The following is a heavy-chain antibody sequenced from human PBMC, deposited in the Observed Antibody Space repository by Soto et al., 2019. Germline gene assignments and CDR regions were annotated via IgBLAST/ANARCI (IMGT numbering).Heavy chain of an antibody. V-gene: IGHV4-39*01. CDR1: GGSISTSRSY. CDR3: ARQPTTGDTDLWFDP. J-gene: IGHJ5*02. D-gene: IGHD2-21*01. Sequence: SETLSLTCNVSGGSISTSRSYWAWIRQPPGKGLEWLANIFYSGSTYYNPSLASRVTVSVDTSKNEFSLMLRSVTAADTAVYYCARQPTTGDTDLWFDPWGQGTLVTVSS. CDR2: IFYSGST.